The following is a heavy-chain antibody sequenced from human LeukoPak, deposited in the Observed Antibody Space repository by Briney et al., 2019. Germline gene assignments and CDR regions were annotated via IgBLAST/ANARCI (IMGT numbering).Heavy chain of an antibody. Sequence: GASVKVSCKASGGTFSSYAISWVRQAPGQGLEWMGGIIPIFGTANYAQKFQGRVTITADESTSTAYMELSSLRSEDTAVYYCARDPYSDFWSGYYFVTWGQGTLVTVSS. J-gene: IGHJ5*02. CDR1: GGTFSSYA. D-gene: IGHD3-3*01. CDR3: ARDPYSDFWSGYYFVT. V-gene: IGHV1-69*13. CDR2: IIPIFGTA.